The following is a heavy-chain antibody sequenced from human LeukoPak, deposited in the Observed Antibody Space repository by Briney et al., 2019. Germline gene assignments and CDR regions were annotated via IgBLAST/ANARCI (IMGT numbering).Heavy chain of an antibody. D-gene: IGHD3-10*01. Sequence: PGGSLRLSCAASGFTFSSYAMSRVRQAPGKGLEWVSAISGSGGGTYYANSVKGRFTISRDNSRDTLYLQMNSLRAEDTALYFCAKTPDYYGSGSSSYIDCWGQGTLVSVSS. V-gene: IGHV3-23*01. CDR2: ISGSGGGT. J-gene: IGHJ4*02. CDR3: AKTPDYYGSGSSSYIDC. CDR1: GFTFSSYA.